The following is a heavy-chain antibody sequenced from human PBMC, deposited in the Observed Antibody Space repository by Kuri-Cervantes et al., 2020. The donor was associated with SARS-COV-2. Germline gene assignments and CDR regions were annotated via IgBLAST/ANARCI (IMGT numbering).Heavy chain of an antibody. J-gene: IGHJ4*02. V-gene: IGHV4-59*01. CDR1: GASINNYY. CDR3: ARVVAVGTDYFFDQ. D-gene: IGHD1-26*01. Sequence: SETLSLTCTVFGASINNYYWSWIRQPPGKGLEWIAYIHHSGSSNYNSSPKSRVTMSVDTSKSQLSLKLNSATAADTAVYYCARVVAVGTDYFFDQWGQGTLVTVSS. CDR2: IHHSGSS.